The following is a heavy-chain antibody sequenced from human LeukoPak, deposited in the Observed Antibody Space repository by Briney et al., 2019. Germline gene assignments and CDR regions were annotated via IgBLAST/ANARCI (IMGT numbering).Heavy chain of an antibody. CDR3: ARDLGSGGSCYRN. CDR2: INDDGTST. D-gene: IGHD2-15*01. CDR1: GFTFSSYW. Sequence: GGSLRLSCAASGFTFSSYWMHWVRQAPGKGLVWVSRINDDGTSTNYADSVKGRFTISRDNAKNTLYLQMSSLRAEDTAVYYCARDLGSGGSCYRNWGQGTLVTVSS. V-gene: IGHV3-74*01. J-gene: IGHJ4*02.